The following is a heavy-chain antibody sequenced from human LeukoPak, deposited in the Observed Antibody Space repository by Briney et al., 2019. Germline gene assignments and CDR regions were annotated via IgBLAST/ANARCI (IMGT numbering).Heavy chain of an antibody. V-gene: IGHV4-59*12. CDR3: ARGPRRERRWFDP. CDR2: IYNSGST. CDR1: GGSISSYY. Sequence: PSETLSLTCTVSGGSISSYYWNWIRQPPGKGLEWIGYIYNSGSTNNNPSLKSRVTISVDTSKKQFSLKLSSVTAADTAVYYCARGPRRERRWFDPWGQGTLVTVSS. D-gene: IGHD5-24*01. J-gene: IGHJ5*02.